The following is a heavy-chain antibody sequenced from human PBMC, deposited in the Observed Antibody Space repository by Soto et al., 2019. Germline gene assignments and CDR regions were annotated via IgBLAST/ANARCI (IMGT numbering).Heavy chain of an antibody. Sequence: QVQLQESGPGLVKPSGTLSLTCAVSGGSISSTDWWSWVRQPPGKGLEWIGEIYHGGSTNYNPFLKSRVTISVDRSKNQFSPKLTSVTAADTAVYYCASSKSGGSYYFDYWGQGTLVTVSS. J-gene: IGHJ4*02. CDR3: ASSKSGGSYYFDY. CDR2: IYHGGST. CDR1: GGSISSTDW. D-gene: IGHD1-26*01. V-gene: IGHV4-4*02.